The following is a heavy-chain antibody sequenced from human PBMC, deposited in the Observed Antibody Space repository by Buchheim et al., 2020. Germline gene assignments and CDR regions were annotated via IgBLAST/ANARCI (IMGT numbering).Heavy chain of an antibody. Sequence: QVQLQQWGAGLLKPSETLSLTCAVYGGSFSGYYWSWIRQPPGKGLEWIGEVNHSGSTNYNPSIKSRVTISVDTSKNQFSLKLSSVTAADTAVYYCATEGRCSGGSCYSHYYYGMDVWGQGTT. CDR2: VNHSGST. CDR1: GGSFSGYY. CDR3: ATEGRCSGGSCYSHYYYGMDV. D-gene: IGHD2-15*01. V-gene: IGHV4-34*01. J-gene: IGHJ6*02.